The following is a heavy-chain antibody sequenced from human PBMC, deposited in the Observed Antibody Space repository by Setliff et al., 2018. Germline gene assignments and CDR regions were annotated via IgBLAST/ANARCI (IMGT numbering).Heavy chain of an antibody. D-gene: IGHD5-18*01. V-gene: IGHV1-69*05. CDR1: GDTFSSYG. J-gene: IGHJ6*03. CDR3: AREGVDTRSSTDYRYYMDV. Sequence: SVKVSCKASGDTFSSYGISWVRQAPGQGLEWMGGTIPMFGSTSYAQKFQGRVTIITDESTSTAYMELSSLTSGDTAVYYCAREGVDTRSSTDYRYYMDVWGQGTTVTVSS. CDR2: TIPMFGST.